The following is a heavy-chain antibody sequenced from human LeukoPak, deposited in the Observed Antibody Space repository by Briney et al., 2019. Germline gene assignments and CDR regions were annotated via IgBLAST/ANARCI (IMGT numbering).Heavy chain of an antibody. CDR2: ISYDGSNK. V-gene: IGHV3-30-3*01. CDR3: ARDDWGFDP. CDR1: GFTFSDYA. D-gene: IGHD2-21*01. Sequence: GRSLRLSCAASGFTFSDYAMHWVRQAPGKGLEWVAFISYDGSNKYYADSVKGRFTISRDNSKNTLYLQMNSLRTEDTAVYYCARDDWGFDPWGQGTLVTVSS. J-gene: IGHJ5*02.